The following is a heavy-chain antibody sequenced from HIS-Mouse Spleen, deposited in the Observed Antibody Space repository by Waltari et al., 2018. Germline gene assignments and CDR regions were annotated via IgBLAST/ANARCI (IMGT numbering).Heavy chain of an antibody. Sequence: QLQLQESGPGLVKPSETLSLTCTVSGGSISSSSYYWGWIRQPPGTGLEWIGSIYYSGSTYYNPSLKSRVTISVDTSKNPFSLKLSSVTAADTAVYYCAREIPYSSSWYDWYFDLWGRGTLVTVSS. CDR2: IYYSGST. D-gene: IGHD6-13*01. J-gene: IGHJ2*01. CDR1: GGSISSSSYY. CDR3: AREIPYSSSWYDWYFDL. V-gene: IGHV4-39*07.